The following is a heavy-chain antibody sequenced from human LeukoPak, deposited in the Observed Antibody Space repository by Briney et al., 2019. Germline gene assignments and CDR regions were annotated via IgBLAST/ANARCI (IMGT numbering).Heavy chain of an antibody. Sequence: PGGSLRLSCAASGFTFSSYAMSWVRQAPGKGLEWVSAISGSGGSTYYADSVKGRFTISRDSSENTLYLQMNSLRAEDTAVYYCAKVWYYGSGSSYWGQGTLVTVSS. D-gene: IGHD3-10*01. J-gene: IGHJ4*02. V-gene: IGHV3-23*01. CDR3: AKVWYYGSGSSY. CDR2: ISGSGGST. CDR1: GFTFSSYA.